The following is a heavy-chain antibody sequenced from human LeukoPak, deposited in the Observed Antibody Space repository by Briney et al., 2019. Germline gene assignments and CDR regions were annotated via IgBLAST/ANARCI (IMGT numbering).Heavy chain of an antibody. Sequence: GGSLRLSCAASGFSLSSYWMSWVRQAPGKGLEWVANIRQDGGDTYYVDSVKGRFTISRDNAKNSLYLQMNSLRVEDTALYYCARHIPRGNNDFDCWGQGTLVTVSS. J-gene: IGHJ4*02. CDR3: ARHIPRGNNDFDC. CDR2: IRQDGGDT. D-gene: IGHD2-21*01. CDR1: GFSLSSYW. V-gene: IGHV3-7*01.